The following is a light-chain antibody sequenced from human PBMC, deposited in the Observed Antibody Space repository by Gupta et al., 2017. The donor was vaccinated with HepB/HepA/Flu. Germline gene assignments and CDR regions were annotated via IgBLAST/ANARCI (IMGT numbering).Light chain of an antibody. V-gene: IGLV1-51*01. Sequence: QSVLTQPPSVYAAPGQKVTISCSGSGSNIGNNYVSWYQQLPGTAPKLIIYDNNKRPSGIPDRVSGSKSGTSATLGITGLQTGDEADYYCGTWDSSLSAVVFGGGTKLTVL. CDR2: DNN. J-gene: IGLJ2*01. CDR1: GSNIGNNY. CDR3: GTWDSSLSAVV.